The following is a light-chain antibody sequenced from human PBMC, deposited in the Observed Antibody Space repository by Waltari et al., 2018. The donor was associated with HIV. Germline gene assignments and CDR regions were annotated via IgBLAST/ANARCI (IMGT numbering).Light chain of an antibody. CDR3: QQFNSYPPLT. CDR2: HAS. V-gene: IGKV1-13*02. J-gene: IGKJ4*01. Sequence: AIQLTLSPSSLSASVGDRVTKTCRASRGIRSSLAWYQQKPGKAPNLLIYHASNLEDGVPSRFSGSGSGTDFTLTISSLQPEDFATYYCQQFNSYPPLTFGGGTKVEIK. CDR1: RGIRSS.